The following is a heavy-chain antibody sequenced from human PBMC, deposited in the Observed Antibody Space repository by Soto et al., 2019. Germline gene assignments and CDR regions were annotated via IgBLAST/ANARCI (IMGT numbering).Heavy chain of an antibody. D-gene: IGHD1-7*01. CDR2: IYTSGST. CDR1: GGSINRFY. CDR3: ARDMTRTVVPYFDF. J-gene: IGHJ4*02. Sequence: SETPFPTCYLSGGSINRFYWRWVREPAGKGLEWIGSIYTSGSTNSNPSLKSRVTMSVDTSKNQFSLKLSSVTAADTAVYYCARDMTRTVVPYFDFWGQGTLVTVSS. V-gene: IGHV4-4*07.